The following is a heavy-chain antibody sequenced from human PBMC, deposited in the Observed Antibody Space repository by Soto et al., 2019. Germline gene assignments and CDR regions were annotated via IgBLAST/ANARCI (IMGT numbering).Heavy chain of an antibody. CDR3: ARDLAAAGLYYYYGMDV. Sequence: QVQLVESGGGVVQPGRSLRLSCAASGFTFSSYAMHWVRQAPGKGLEWVAVISYDGSNKYYADSVKGRFTISRDNSKITLYLQMNSLRAEDTAVYYCARDLAAAGLYYYYGMDVWGQGTTVTVSS. V-gene: IGHV3-30-3*01. CDR2: ISYDGSNK. J-gene: IGHJ6*02. CDR1: GFTFSSYA. D-gene: IGHD6-13*01.